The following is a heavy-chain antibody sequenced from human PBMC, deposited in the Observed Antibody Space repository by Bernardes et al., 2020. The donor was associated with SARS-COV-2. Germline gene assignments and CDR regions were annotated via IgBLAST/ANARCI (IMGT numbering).Heavy chain of an antibody. Sequence: SGPTLVKPTQTLTLTCTFSGFSLRSPEVGVGWIRQPPGKALEWLALIYLDGDERYSPSLKSRLSITKDTFAKRVVLTMTNMDPVDTATYYCAHRRGKNTGEHSDGGAWGRGTLVTVSS. D-gene: IGHD2-21*01. V-gene: IGHV2-5*02. J-gene: IGHJ2*01. CDR1: GFSLRSPEVG. CDR2: IYLDGDE. CDR3: AHRRGKNTGEHSDGGA.